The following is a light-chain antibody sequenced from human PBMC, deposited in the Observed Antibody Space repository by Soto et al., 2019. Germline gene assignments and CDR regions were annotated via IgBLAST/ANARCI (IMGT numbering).Light chain of an antibody. CDR2: GAS. CDR1: QSVSSSY. CDR3: QQYGSSTT. V-gene: IGKV3-20*01. J-gene: IGKJ4*01. Sequence: EIVLTQSPGTLSLSPGERATLSCRASQSVSSSYLAWYQPKPGQAPRLLIYGASSRATGIPDRFSGSGSGTDFTLTISRLEPEDFAVYYCQQYGSSTTFGGGTKVEIK.